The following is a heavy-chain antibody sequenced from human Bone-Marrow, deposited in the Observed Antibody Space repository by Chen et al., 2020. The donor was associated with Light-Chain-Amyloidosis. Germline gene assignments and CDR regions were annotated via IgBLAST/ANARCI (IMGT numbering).Heavy chain of an antibody. CDR3: ARRRDGYNFDY. V-gene: IGHV5-51*01. CDR1: GYTFPNYW. Sequence: EVQLEQSGPEVKKPGEFLKISCKGSGYTFPNYWIGWVRQMPGKGLEWMGVIYPDDSDARYSPPFEGQVTISADKSITTAYLQWRSLKASDTAMYYCARRRDGYNFDYWGQGTLVTVSS. CDR2: IYPDDSDA. J-gene: IGHJ4*02. D-gene: IGHD5-12*01.